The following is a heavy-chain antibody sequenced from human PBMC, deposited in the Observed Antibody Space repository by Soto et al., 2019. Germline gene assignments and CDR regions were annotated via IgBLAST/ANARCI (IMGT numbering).Heavy chain of an antibody. CDR3: ARGYCTATICDPWFDP. D-gene: IGHD2-8*02. V-gene: IGHV5-10-1*01. CDR2: IDPSDSYT. Sequence: GESLKISCKGSGYSFTSYWISWVRQMPGEGLEWMGRIDPSDSYTNYSPSLQGHVTISADKSISTAYLQWSSLKASDTAMYYCARGYCTATICDPWFDPWGQGTLVTVSS. J-gene: IGHJ5*02. CDR1: GYSFTSYW.